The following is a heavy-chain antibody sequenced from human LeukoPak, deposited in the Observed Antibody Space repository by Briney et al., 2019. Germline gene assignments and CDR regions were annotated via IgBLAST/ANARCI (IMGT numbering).Heavy chain of an antibody. D-gene: IGHD1-1*01. Sequence: PGGSLRLSCAASGFTFSESWMTWVREVPGQGLEWVSHINHEGGGIQYVDSVKGRFTISRDNAKGLVYLQMNSLRAEDTAVYHCATYINWVAGDVWGQGTTVIVSS. CDR1: GFTFSESW. J-gene: IGHJ6*02. V-gene: IGHV3-7*01. CDR3: ATYINWVAGDV. CDR2: INHEGGGI.